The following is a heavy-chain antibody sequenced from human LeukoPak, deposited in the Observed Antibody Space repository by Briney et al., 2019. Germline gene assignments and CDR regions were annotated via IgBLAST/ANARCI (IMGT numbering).Heavy chain of an antibody. CDR2: IYYSGST. V-gene: IGHV4-59*01. D-gene: IGHD2-2*01. CDR3: ARGGYCSSTSCYGDDAFDI. CDR1: GGSISNYY. J-gene: IGHJ3*02. Sequence: SETLSLTCTDSGGSISNYYWSWIRQPPGKGLEWIGYIYYSGSTNYNPSLKSRVSISVDTSKKQFSLKLSSVTAADTAMYYCARGGYCSSTSCYGDDAFDIWGQGTMVTVSS.